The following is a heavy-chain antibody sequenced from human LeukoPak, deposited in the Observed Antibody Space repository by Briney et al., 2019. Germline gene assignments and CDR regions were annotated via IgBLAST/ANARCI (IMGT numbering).Heavy chain of an antibody. J-gene: IGHJ4*02. D-gene: IGHD3-3*01. CDR3: AKYPGIFGVVIPGSFFDY. CDR1: GFTFSSYA. CDR2: ISGSGGST. Sequence: XGSLRLSCAASGFTFSSYAMSWVRQAPGKGLEGVSAISGSGGSTYYADSVKGRFTISRDNSKNTLYLQMNSLRAEDTAVYYCAKYPGIFGVVIPGSFFDYWGQGTLVTVSS. V-gene: IGHV3-23*01.